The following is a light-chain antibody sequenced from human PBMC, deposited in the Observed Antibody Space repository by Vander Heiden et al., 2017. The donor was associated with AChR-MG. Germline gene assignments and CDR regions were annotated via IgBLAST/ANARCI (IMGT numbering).Light chain of an antibody. CDR1: KLGNKY. J-gene: IGLJ1*01. CDR2: QDK. V-gene: IGLV3-1*01. CDR3: QAWDTSTAHYV. Sequence: SYELTQPPSVSVSPGQTASITCSGDKLGNKYACWYQQRPGQSPVLVIYQDKKRPSGIPERFSGSNSGNTATLTISGTQAIDEADYYCQAWDTSTAHYVFGTGTKVTVL.